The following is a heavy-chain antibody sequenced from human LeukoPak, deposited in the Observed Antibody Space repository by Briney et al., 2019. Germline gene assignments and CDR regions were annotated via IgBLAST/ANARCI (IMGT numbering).Heavy chain of an antibody. V-gene: IGHV3-21*01. Sequence: PGGSLRLSCAASGFTFSSYNMNWVRQAPGKGLEWVSTISPSGNYIFYADSLQGRYTISRDNAKNSLYLQMNSLRAEDTAVYYCASIGDPFDYWGQGALVTVSS. J-gene: IGHJ4*02. D-gene: IGHD4-17*01. CDR1: GFTFSSYN. CDR3: ASIGDPFDY. CDR2: ISPSGNYI.